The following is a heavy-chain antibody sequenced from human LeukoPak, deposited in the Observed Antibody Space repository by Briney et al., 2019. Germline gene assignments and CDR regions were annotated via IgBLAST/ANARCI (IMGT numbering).Heavy chain of an antibody. J-gene: IGHJ4*02. Sequence: ASVKVSCKASGYTFTSYGISWVRQAPGQGLEWMGWISAYNGNTNYAQKLQGRVTMTTDTSTSTAYMELRSLRSDDTAVYYCARDQRVRIAVAGTPYYWGQGTLVTVSS. CDR2: ISAYNGNT. CDR3: ARDQRVRIAVAGTPYY. CDR1: GYTFTSYG. V-gene: IGHV1-18*01. D-gene: IGHD6-19*01.